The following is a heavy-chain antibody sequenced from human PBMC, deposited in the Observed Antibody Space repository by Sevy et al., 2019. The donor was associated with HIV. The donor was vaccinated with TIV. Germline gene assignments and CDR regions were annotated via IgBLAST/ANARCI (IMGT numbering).Heavy chain of an antibody. Sequence: GGSLRLSCAASGFTFSSYAMHWVRQAPGKGLEWVSVISYDGSNKYYADSVKGGFTISRDNSKNTLYLQMNSLRAEDTAVYYCARGLQTYYYDSSGPTIAFDIWGQGTMVTVSS. CDR1: GFTFSSYA. V-gene: IGHV3-30*04. CDR2: ISYDGSNK. D-gene: IGHD3-22*01. J-gene: IGHJ3*02. CDR3: ARGLQTYYYDSSGPTIAFDI.